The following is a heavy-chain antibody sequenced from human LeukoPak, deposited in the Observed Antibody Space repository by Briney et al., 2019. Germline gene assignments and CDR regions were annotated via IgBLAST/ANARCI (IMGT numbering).Heavy chain of an antibody. J-gene: IGHJ6*03. V-gene: IGHV4-59*13. CDR3: ARGGIPNWNDVLYYYYYMDV. D-gene: IGHD1-1*01. Sequence: SETLSLTCTVSGGSISAYYRSWIRRPPGKGLEWIGYMYYSGSSNYNPSLKSRVTISVDTSKNQFSLKLNSVTAADTAVYYCARGGIPNWNDVLYYYYYMDVWGKGTTVTVSS. CDR2: MYYSGSS. CDR1: GGSISAYY.